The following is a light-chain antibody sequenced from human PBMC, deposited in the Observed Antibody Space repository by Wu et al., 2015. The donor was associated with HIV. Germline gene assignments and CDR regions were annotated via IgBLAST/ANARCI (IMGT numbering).Light chain of an antibody. V-gene: IGKV3-11*01. CDR1: RSINSL. CDR2: AAS. J-gene: IGKJ5*01. CDR3: QQHTNWPLS. Sequence: LTQSPATLSLSPGERATLSCRASRSINSLLAWYQQKPGQAPRLLIYAASLRASGIPARFSGRGSGTDFTLTISSLEPEDFAVYYCQQHTNWPLSFGQGTRLEIK.